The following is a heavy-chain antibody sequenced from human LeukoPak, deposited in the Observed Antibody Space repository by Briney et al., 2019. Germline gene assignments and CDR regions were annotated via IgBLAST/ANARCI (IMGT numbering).Heavy chain of an antibody. V-gene: IGHV1-18*04. Sequence: ASVKVSCKASGYTFTSYGISWVRQAPGQGLEWMGWISAYNGNTNYAQKLQGRVTMTTDTSTSTAYMELRSLRSDDTAVYYCARDNRRGDCDILTGYNHYFDYWGQGTLVTASS. CDR1: GYTFTSYG. CDR3: ARDNRRGDCDILTGYNHYFDY. D-gene: IGHD3-9*01. CDR2: ISAYNGNT. J-gene: IGHJ4*02.